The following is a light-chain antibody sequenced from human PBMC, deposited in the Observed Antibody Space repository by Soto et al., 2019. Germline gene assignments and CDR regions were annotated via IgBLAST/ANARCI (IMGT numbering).Light chain of an antibody. CDR1: QRITTY. CDR2: TAG. J-gene: IGKJ2*01. Sequence: IQMTQSPSSLSASVGDRVTITCRASQRITTYLNWYQQKPGNAPKLLITTAGTLQRGVPSRFSGSGSGTDFTLTITSLQREDFATYFCQQTYSTPYTFGQG. CDR3: QQTYSTPYT. V-gene: IGKV1-39*01.